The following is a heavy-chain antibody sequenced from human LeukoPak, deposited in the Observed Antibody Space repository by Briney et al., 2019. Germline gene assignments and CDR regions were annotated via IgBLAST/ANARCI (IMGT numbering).Heavy chain of an antibody. CDR2: INHSGST. CDR1: GGSFSGYY. J-gene: IGHJ6*03. CDR3: ARGPWYDFWSGYPPTSYYMDV. V-gene: IGHV4-34*01. D-gene: IGHD3-3*01. Sequence: SETLSLTCAVYGGSFSGYYWSWIRQPPGKGLEWIGEINHSGSTNYNPSLKSRVTISVDTSKNQFSLKLSSVTAVDTAVYYCARGPWYDFWSGYPPTSYYMDVWGKGTTVTVSS.